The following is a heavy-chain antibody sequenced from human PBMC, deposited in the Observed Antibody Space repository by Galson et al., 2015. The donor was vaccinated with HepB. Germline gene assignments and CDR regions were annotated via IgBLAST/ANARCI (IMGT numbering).Heavy chain of an antibody. J-gene: IGHJ3*02. D-gene: IGHD6-13*01. CDR2: ISSSSSYI. CDR1: GFTFSSYS. Sequence: SLRLSCAASGFTFSSYSMNWVRQAPGKGLEWVSSISSSSSYIYYADSVKGRFTISRDNAKNSLYLQMNSLRAEDTAVYYCARDFVGSSWFTGPPIDALDIWGQGTMVTVSS. V-gene: IGHV3-21*01. CDR3: ARDFVGSSWFTGPPIDALDI.